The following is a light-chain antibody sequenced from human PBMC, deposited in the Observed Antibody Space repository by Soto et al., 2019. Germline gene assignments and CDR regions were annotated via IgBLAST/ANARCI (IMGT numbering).Light chain of an antibody. CDR3: WKHNNWPRAT. V-gene: IGKV3-15*01. CDR2: CAS. J-gene: IGKJ4*01. Sequence: EIVMAQSPATLSVSLGERATLSCRASQSINSNLAWYPPPPGQAPRLLIFCASIRAAGFPARRSSSSAGTKVNITTIRRQSEDALVDYYWKHNNWPRATFGEGTKVEI. CDR1: QSINSN.